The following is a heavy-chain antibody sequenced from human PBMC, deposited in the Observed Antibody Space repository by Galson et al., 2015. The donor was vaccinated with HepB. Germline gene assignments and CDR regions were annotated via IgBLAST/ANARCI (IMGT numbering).Heavy chain of an antibody. D-gene: IGHD6-6*01. CDR3: AKVAHPQYSNPPHLVRPFWFDP. Sequence: SLRLSCAASGFTFSSYAMSWVRQAPGKGLEWVSAISGSGGSTYYADSVKGRFTISRDNSKNTLYLQMNSLRAEDTAVYYCAKVAHPQYSNPPHLVRPFWFDPWGQGTLVTVSS. J-gene: IGHJ5*02. V-gene: IGHV3-23*01. CDR1: GFTFSSYA. CDR2: ISGSGGST.